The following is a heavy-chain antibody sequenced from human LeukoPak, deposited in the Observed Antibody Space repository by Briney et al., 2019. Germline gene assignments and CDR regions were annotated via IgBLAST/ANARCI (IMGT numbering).Heavy chain of an antibody. CDR3: ARGDYGGNKQIDY. CDR1: GYTFTGYY. V-gene: IGHV1-2*06. Sequence: ASVKVSCKAAGYTFTGYYMFWVRQAPGQGLEWMGRINPNSGGTNYAQKFQGRVTMTRDTSISTAYMELSRLRSDDTAVYYCARGDYGGNKQIDYWGQGTLVTVSS. CDR2: INPNSGGT. D-gene: IGHD4-23*01. J-gene: IGHJ4*02.